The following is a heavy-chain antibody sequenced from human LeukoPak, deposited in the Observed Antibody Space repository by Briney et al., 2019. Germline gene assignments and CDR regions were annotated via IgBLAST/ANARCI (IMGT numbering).Heavy chain of an antibody. Sequence: PGGSLRLSCAASGFTFSSYWMHWVRQAPGKGLVWVSRINTDGSSTSYADSVKGRFTISRDNAKNTLYLQMNSLRAEDTAVYYCASGIVLAAAGTPWYNWFDPWGQGTLVTVSS. CDR3: ASGIVLAAAGTPWYNWFDP. CDR1: GFTFSSYW. V-gene: IGHV3-74*01. J-gene: IGHJ5*02. CDR2: INTDGSST. D-gene: IGHD6-13*01.